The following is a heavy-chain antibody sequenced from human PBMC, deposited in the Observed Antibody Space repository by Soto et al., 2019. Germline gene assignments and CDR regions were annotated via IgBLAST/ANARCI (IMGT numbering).Heavy chain of an antibody. CDR3: ASGGNWFDP. CDR2: MYYNGNI. Sequence: SETLSLTCNVSGGSISNYYWAWVRQSPEKGLEWIGYMYYNGNINYNPSLKSRVTISIDTSKNQFPLTLKSVTAADTAVYYCASGGNWFDPWGQGVLVTV. J-gene: IGHJ5*02. CDR1: GGSISNYY. V-gene: IGHV4-59*01. D-gene: IGHD3-16*01.